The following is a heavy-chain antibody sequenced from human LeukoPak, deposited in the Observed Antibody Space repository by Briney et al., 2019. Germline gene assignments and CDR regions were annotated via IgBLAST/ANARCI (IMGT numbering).Heavy chain of an antibody. Sequence: SETLSLTCTVSGDSVSSGSHHWSWIRQAPGKGLEWIGHNGNTEYNPSLKSRVTMSVDTSKNQFSLKLSSVTAADTAVYYCARDRYALTFDYWGQGTLVTVSS. J-gene: IGHJ4*02. CDR3: ARDRYALTFDY. CDR2: NGNT. V-gene: IGHV4-61*01. CDR1: GDSVSSGSHH. D-gene: IGHD3-16*01.